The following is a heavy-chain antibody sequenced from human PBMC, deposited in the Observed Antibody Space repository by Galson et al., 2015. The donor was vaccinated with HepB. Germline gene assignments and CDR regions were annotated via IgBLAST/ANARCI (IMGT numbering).Heavy chain of an antibody. Sequence: SVKVSCKASGFSFSDYYIHWVRQALGQGLQWMGRINPNSGGTNYAQKFQGRVTMTGDTSITTAYMELSSLKSDDTAVYYCAGDHRPDGHNLYYYYYMDVWGKGTTVTVSS. CDR2: INPNSGGT. CDR3: AGDHRPDGHNLYYYYYMDV. J-gene: IGHJ6*03. CDR1: GFSFSDYY. V-gene: IGHV1-2*06. D-gene: IGHD5-24*01.